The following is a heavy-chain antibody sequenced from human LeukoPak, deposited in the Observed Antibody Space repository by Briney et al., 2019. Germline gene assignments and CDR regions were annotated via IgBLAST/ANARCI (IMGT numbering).Heavy chain of an antibody. Sequence: PSETLSLTCAVYGGSFSGYYWSWIRQPPGKGLEWIGEINHSGSTNYNPSLKSRVTISVDTSKNQFSLKLSSVTAADTAVYYCAGVGSWYNRWLDPWGQGTLVTVSS. CDR1: GGSFSGYY. CDR2: INHSGST. J-gene: IGHJ5*02. V-gene: IGHV4-34*01. D-gene: IGHD6-13*01. CDR3: AGVGSWYNRWLDP.